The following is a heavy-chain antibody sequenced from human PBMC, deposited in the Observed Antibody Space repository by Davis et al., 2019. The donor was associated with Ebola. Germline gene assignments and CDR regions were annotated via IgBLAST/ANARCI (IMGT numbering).Heavy chain of an antibody. J-gene: IGHJ6*02. CDR3: ARDTELRFLEWSNGMDV. CDR1: GFTFSGSA. Sequence: SCKASGFTFSGSAMQWVRQAPGKGLEWVAVISYDGSNKYYADSVKGRFTISRDNSKNTLYLQMNSLRAEDTAVYYCARDTELRFLEWSNGMDVWGQGTTVTVSS. V-gene: IGHV3-30*04. D-gene: IGHD3-3*01. CDR2: ISYDGSNK.